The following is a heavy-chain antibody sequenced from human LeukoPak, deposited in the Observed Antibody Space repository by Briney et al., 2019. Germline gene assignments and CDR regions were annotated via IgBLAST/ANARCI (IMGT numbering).Heavy chain of an antibody. CDR1: GFTFSSYS. CDR2: ISSSSSYI. V-gene: IGHV3-21*01. D-gene: IGHD3-10*01. Sequence: PGGSLRLSCAASGFTFSSYSMNWVRQAPGKGLEWVSSISSSSSYIYYADSVKGRFTISRDNAKNSLYLQMDSLRAEDTAVYYCARDRLLWFGELLENDYWGQGTLVTVPS. CDR3: ARDRLLWFGELLENDY. J-gene: IGHJ4*02.